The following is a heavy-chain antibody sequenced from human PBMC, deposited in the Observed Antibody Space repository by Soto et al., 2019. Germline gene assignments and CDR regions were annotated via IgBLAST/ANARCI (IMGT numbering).Heavy chain of an antibody. V-gene: IGHV1-18*01. CDR2: ISAYNGNT. J-gene: IGHJ4*02. CDR1: GYTFTSYG. Sequence: QVQLVQSGAEVKKPGASVKVSCKASGYTFTSYGISWVRQAPGQGLEWMGWISAYNGNTKYAQKLQGRGTMTTATATSTADMERRSLRSDDTAVYYCAREPNYFDYWGQGTLVTVSS. CDR3: AREPNYFDY.